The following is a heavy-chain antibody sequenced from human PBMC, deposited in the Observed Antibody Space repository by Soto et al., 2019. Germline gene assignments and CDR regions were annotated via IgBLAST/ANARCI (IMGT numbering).Heavy chain of an antibody. CDR2: INPSGGSA. Sequence: ASVKVSCKASGYTFTSYYMHWVRQAPGQGLEWMGIINPSGGSASYAQKFQGRVTTTRDTSTSTVYMELSSLRSEDTAVYYCARDPASIAARPDAFDIWGQGTMVTVSS. V-gene: IGHV1-46*01. D-gene: IGHD6-6*01. J-gene: IGHJ3*02. CDR3: ARDPASIAARPDAFDI. CDR1: GYTFTSYY.